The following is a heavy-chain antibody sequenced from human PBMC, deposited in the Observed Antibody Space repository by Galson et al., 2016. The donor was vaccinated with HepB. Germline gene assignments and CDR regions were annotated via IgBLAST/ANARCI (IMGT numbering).Heavy chain of an antibody. Sequence: SVKVSCKASGDTFARYQMHWVRRAPGQGLEWMGIITPSSGSTSYAQKFQGRVTFTRDTSTSTVYMELFSLKSEDTAVYHCARDDPYYGMDVWGQGTTVTVSS. J-gene: IGHJ6*02. V-gene: IGHV1-46*01. CDR2: ITPSSGST. CDR3: ARDDPYYGMDV. CDR1: GDTFARYQ.